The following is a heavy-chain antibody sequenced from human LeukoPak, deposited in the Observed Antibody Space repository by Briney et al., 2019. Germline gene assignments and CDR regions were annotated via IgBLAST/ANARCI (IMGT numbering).Heavy chain of an antibody. J-gene: IGHJ4*02. CDR3: ARGLDFWSGCSDY. D-gene: IGHD3-3*01. CDR2: IYYSGST. CDR1: GGSISSGDYY. V-gene: IGHV4-30-4*08. Sequence: SQTLSLTCTVSGGSISSGDYYWSWIRQPPGKGLEWIGYIYYSGSTYYNPSLKSRVTISVDTSKNQFSLKLSSVTAADTAVYYCARGLDFWSGCSDYWGQGTLVTVSS.